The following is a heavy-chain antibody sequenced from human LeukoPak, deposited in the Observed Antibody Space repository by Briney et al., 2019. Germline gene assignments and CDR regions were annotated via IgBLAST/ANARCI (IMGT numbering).Heavy chain of an antibody. V-gene: IGHV4-34*01. CDR2: INHSGST. J-gene: IGHJ4*02. D-gene: IGHD2/OR15-2a*01. Sequence: SETLSLTCAVYGGSFSGYYWSWIRQPPGKGLVWIGEINHSGSTNYNPSLKSRVTISVDTSKNQFSLKLSSVTAADTAVYYCARGRSNNQSKYRNTYYFDYWGQGTLVTVSS. CDR3: ARGRSNNQSKYRNTYYFDY. CDR1: GGSFSGYY.